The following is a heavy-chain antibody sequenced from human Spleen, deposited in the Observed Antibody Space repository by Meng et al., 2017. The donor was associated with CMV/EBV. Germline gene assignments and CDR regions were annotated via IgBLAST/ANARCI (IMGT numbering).Heavy chain of an antibody. CDR3: ARGLATASFWFDL. CDR1: CCSVRSGSSY. D-gene: IGHD5-18*01. J-gene: IGHJ5*02. V-gene: IGHV4-61*01. Sequence: VSCCSVRSGSSYWSWIRQPPGRGLEWIGSIYYSGNPDYSPSLKSRVSMSIATSKNQFSLKLSSLTAADTAVYYCARGLATASFWFDLWGQGNLVTVSS. CDR2: IYYSGNP.